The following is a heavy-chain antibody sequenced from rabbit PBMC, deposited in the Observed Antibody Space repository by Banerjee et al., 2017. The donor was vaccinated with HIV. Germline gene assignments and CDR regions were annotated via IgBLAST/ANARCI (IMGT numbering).Heavy chain of an antibody. J-gene: IGHJ4*01. Sequence: QSLEESGGGLVKPGGTLTLTCKASGIDFSSYYYMCWVRQAPGKGLELVACISTGSSGSTYYASWAKGRFTISKTSSTTVTLQMTSLTAADTATYFCARGDAGYGYATAFNLWGPGTLVTVS. V-gene: IGHV1S40*01. CDR1: GIDFSSYYY. D-gene: IGHD6-1*01. CDR2: ISTGSSGST. CDR3: ARGDAGYGYATAFNL.